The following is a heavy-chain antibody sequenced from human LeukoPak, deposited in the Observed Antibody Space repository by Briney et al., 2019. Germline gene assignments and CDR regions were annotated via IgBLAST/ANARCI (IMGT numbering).Heavy chain of an antibody. CDR3: ARAYSGYAQPIDY. CDR2: IYYSGST. Sequence: GSLRLSCAASGFTFSSYSMNWIRQPPGKGLEWIGYIYYSGSTNYNPSLKSRVTISVDTSKNQFSLKLSSVTAADTAVYYCARAYSGYAQPIDYWGQGTLVTVSS. D-gene: IGHD5-12*01. CDR1: GFTFSSYS. V-gene: IGHV4-59*01. J-gene: IGHJ4*02.